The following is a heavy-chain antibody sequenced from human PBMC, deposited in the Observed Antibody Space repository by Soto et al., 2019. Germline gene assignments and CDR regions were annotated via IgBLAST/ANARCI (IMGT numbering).Heavy chain of an antibody. CDR1: DSISTYY. V-gene: IGHV4-59*01. CDR3: ARDAVGATHFDY. Sequence: QVQLQESGPGLVKPSETLSLTCTVDSISTYYWNWIRQPPGKGLEWIGYIYYMGRTNYNSSLKSRVTMSIDTSKNQFSLKLSSVTAADTAIYYCARDAVGATHFDYWGQGAPFTVSS. J-gene: IGHJ4*02. D-gene: IGHD1-26*01. CDR2: IYYMGRT.